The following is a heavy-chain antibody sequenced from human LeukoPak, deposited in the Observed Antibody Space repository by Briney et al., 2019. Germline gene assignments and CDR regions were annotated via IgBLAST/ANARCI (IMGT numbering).Heavy chain of an antibody. CDR3: APSAAEFYFDY. V-gene: IGHV1-2*02. CDR1: GYTFTGYY. D-gene: IGHD6-13*01. Sequence: ASVKVSCKASGYTFTGYYMHWVRQAPGQGLEWMGWINPNSGGTNYAQKFLGRVTMTRDTSISTAYMELSWLRSDDTAVYYCAPSAAEFYFDYWGQGTLVTVSS. J-gene: IGHJ4*02. CDR2: INPNSGGT.